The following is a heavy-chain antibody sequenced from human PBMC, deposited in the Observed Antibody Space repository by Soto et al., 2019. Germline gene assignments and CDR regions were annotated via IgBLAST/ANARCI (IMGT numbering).Heavy chain of an antibody. CDR2: IRSKAYGGTT. CDR3: TRDHRENYYDSSGYYPY. V-gene: IGHV3-49*03. J-gene: IGHJ4*02. D-gene: IGHD3-22*01. Sequence: GGSLRLSCTASGFTFGDYAMSWFRQAPGKGLEWVGFIRSKAYGGTTEYAASVKGRFTISRDDSKSIAYLQMNSLKTEDTAVYYCTRDHRENYYDSSGYYPYWGQGTLVTVSS. CDR1: GFTFGDYA.